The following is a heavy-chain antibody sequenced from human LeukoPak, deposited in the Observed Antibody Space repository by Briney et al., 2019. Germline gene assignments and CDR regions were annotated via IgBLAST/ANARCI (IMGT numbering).Heavy chain of an antibody. CDR3: AKDREGIVVVIGD. D-gene: IGHD2-21*01. J-gene: IGHJ4*02. CDR2: ISGSGGST. V-gene: IGHV3-23*01. CDR1: GFTFSSYA. Sequence: QPGGSLRLSCAASGFTFSSYAMSWVRQAPGKGLEWDSAISGSGGSTYYADSVKGRLTISRDNSKNTLYLQVNSLRAEDTAVYYCAKDREGIVVVIGDWGQGTLVTVSS.